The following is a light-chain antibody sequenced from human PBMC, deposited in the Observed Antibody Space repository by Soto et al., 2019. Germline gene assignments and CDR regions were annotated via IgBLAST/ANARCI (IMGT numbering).Light chain of an antibody. J-gene: IGKJ1*01. CDR1: QDITNF. Sequence: DLLMTQSPSSLSASVGDRVTITCQASQDITNFLNWYQQKPGQAPKLLIYVASNLETGVPSRFSGSGSGTDFSFTISSLQPEDMATYYCQQYDGLPWTFGQGTTVEVK. V-gene: IGKV1-33*01. CDR3: QQYDGLPWT. CDR2: VAS.